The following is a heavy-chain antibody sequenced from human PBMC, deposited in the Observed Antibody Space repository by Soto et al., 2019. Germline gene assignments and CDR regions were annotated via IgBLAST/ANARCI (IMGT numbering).Heavy chain of an antibody. D-gene: IGHD3-16*01. CDR2: IYPGDSHT. J-gene: IGHJ3*02. V-gene: IGHV5-51*01. CDR3: AIRYHEYNDDYFEGGFHX. CDR1: GYTFNTYW. Sequence: GEALKISWKGSGYTFNTYWIGCARQMPGKGVQWMGIIYPGDSHTRYGRPFPGQVTFSVDKSITTAYLQWNSLKSSDTARYYCAIRYHEYNDDYFEGGFHXWCRGTMVTVS.